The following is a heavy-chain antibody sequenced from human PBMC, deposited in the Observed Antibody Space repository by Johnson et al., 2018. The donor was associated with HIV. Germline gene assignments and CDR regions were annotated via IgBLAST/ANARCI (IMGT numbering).Heavy chain of an antibody. CDR2: IYSGGST. CDR1: GFTFSSYA. J-gene: IGHJ3*02. D-gene: IGHD3-22*01. Sequence: QMLLVESGGGVVQPGGSLRLSCAASGFTFSSYAMHWVRQAPGKGLEWVSVIYSGGSTYYADSVKGRFTISRDNSKNTLYLQMNSLRAEDTAVYYCTKGDNSGYYVAFDIWGQGTMVSVSS. CDR3: TKGDNSGYYVAFDI. V-gene: IGHV3-NL1*01.